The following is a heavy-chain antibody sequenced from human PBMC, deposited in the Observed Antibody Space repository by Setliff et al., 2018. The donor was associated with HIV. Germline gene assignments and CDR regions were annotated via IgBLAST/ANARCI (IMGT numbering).Heavy chain of an antibody. V-gene: IGHV3-7*03. Sequence: GGSLRLSCAASGFVFTDFWMSWARQAPGKGLEWVANIKQDGSEKYYVDSVKGRFTISKDNAKNSLYLQMNSLRAEDTAVYFCARVLLITNAVYGVVSNRFDPWGRGSQVTVSS. D-gene: IGHD3-3*01. CDR1: GFVFTDFW. J-gene: IGHJ5*02. CDR3: ARVLLITNAVYGVVSNRFDP. CDR2: IKQDGSEK.